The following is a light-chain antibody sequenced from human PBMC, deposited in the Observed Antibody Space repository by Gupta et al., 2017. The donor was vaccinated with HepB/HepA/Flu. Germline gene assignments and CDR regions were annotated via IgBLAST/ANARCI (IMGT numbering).Light chain of an antibody. CDR3: QSYDNSLSGSVI. CDR2: DNN. V-gene: IGLV1-40*01. Sequence: SVLTQSPSVSGAPGQRVTISCTGTYSNIGANFDVHWYQQLPGTAPKLLIYDNNKRPSGVPDRVSGSKSGTSAALAITGLQAEDEADYYCQSYDNSLSGSVIFGGGTKLTVL. J-gene: IGLJ2*01. CDR1: YSNIGANFD.